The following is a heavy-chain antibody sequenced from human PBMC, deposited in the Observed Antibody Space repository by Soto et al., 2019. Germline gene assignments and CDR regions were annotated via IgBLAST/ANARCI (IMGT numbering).Heavy chain of an antibody. V-gene: IGHV4-30-2*01. J-gene: IGHJ4*02. Sequence: TSETLSLTCAVSCGSISSGGYSWSWIRQPPGKGLECIGYIYHSGSTYYNPSLKSRVTISVDRSKNQFSLKLSSVTAADTTVYYCARGPPLGYWGQGTLVTVSS. CDR2: IYHSGST. CDR1: CGSISSGGYS. CDR3: ARGPPLGY.